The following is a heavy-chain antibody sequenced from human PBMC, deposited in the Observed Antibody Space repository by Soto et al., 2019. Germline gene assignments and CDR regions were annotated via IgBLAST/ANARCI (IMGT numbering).Heavy chain of an antibody. CDR3: PSDLGLSAVTLFHYGMDX. V-gene: IGHV1-18*04. CDR2: ISDYNGNT. Sequence: ASVKVCCKASGYTFTSYGISWVRQAPGQGLEWMGLISDYNGNTNYAHTLQGRVTMTTDTSTSTAYMELRSLRSDDTAVYYCPSDLGLSAVTLFHYGMDXWGQVTTVTVS. J-gene: IGHJ6*02. CDR1: GYTFTSYG. D-gene: IGHD4-4*01.